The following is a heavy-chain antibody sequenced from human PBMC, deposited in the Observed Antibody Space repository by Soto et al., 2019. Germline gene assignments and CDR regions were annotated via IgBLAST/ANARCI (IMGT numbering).Heavy chain of an antibody. CDR1: GFTFSSYS. J-gene: IGHJ6*03. CDR3: ASHGGGVYYYYYYMDV. V-gene: IGHV3-48*01. Sequence: EVQLVESGGGLVQPGGSLRLSCAASGFTFSSYSMNWVRQAPGKGLEWVSYISSSSSTIYYADSVKGRFTISRDNAKNSLYLQMNSLRAEDTAVYYCASHGGGVYYYYYYMDVWGKGTTVTVSS. D-gene: IGHD3-16*01. CDR2: ISSSSSTI.